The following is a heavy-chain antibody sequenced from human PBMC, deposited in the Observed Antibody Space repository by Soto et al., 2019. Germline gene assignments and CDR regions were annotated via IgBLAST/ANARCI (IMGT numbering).Heavy chain of an antibody. Sequence: QVQLVQSGAEVKNPGDSVKVSCKTSGYTFTNYGISWVRQAPGQGLEWMGWISPYNGNRNYAQKLQGRVTITTDTSARTSHRDRGGLRSDDTAVYYWATASPPYRYYFWSGYFDAFDIWGQGTMVTVAS. CDR2: ISPYNGNR. J-gene: IGHJ3*02. CDR1: GYTFTNYG. D-gene: IGHD3-3*01. CDR3: ATASPPYRYYFWSGYFDAFDI. V-gene: IGHV1-18*01.